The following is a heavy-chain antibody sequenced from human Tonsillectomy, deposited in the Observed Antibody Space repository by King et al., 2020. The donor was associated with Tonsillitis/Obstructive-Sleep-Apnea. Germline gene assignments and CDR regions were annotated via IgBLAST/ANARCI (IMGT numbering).Heavy chain of an antibody. CDR3: ARDSMSHYYDSSGYYTFDY. D-gene: IGHD3-22*01. CDR2: ISAYNGNT. Sequence: QLVQSGPEVKKPGASVKVSCKASGYTFSSYGISWVLQAPGQGLEWMGWISAYNGNTNYAQKLQGRVTMTTDTSTSTAYMEVRSLRSDDTAVYFCARDSMSHYYDSSGYYTFDYWGQGTLVTVSS. V-gene: IGHV1-18*01. CDR1: GYTFSSYG. J-gene: IGHJ4*02.